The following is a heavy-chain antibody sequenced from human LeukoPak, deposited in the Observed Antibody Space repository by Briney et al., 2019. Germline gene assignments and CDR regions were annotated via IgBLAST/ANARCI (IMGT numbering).Heavy chain of an antibody. CDR1: GGSISSSNW. D-gene: IGHD6-6*01. J-gene: IGHJ5*02. CDR2: IYYSGST. Sequence: SGTLSLTCAVSGGSISSSNWWSWVRQPPGKGLEWIGYIYYSGSTNYNPSLKSRVTISVDTSKNQFSLKLSSVTAADTAVYYCARDSSIAARRFWFDPWGQGTLVTVSS. CDR3: ARDSSIAARRFWFDP. V-gene: IGHV4-4*02.